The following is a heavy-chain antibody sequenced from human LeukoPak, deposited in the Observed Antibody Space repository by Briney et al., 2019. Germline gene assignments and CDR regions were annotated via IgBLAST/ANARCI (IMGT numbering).Heavy chain of an antibody. CDR2: ISDSGGRT. D-gene: IGHD3-22*01. V-gene: IGHV3-23*01. J-gene: IGHJ4*02. Sequence: GGSLRLSCAVSGITLSNYGVSWVRQAPGKGLEWVAGISDSGGRTNYADSVKGRFTISRDNPKNTLYLQMNSLRAEDTAVYFCARRGVVIRVILVGFHKEAYYFDSWGQGALVTVSS. CDR1: GITLSNYG. CDR3: ARRGVVIRVILVGFHKEAYYFDS.